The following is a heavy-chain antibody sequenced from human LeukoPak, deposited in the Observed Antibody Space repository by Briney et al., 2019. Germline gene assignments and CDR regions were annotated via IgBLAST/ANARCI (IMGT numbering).Heavy chain of an antibody. CDR3: ARRWYDSSGYSRHFDY. CDR1: GYSFSSHW. J-gene: IGHJ4*02. V-gene: IGHV5-51*01. CDR2: IYPGDSDT. D-gene: IGHD3-22*01. Sequence: GESLKISCKGSGYSFSSHWIGWVRQMPGKGLEWMGSIYPGDSDTRYSPSFQGQVTISADKSTSTTYLQWSSLRASDTAIYYCARRWYDSSGYSRHFDYWGQGTLVTVPS.